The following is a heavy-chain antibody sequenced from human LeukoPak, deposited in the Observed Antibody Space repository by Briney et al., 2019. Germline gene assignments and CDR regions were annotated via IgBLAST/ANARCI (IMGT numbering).Heavy chain of an antibody. J-gene: IGHJ4*02. Sequence: GGSLRPSCAASGFTFSSYSMNWVRQAPGKGLEWISYISSSNRNIHYADSVKGRFTISRDNAKNSLYLQMNSLRDEDTAVYYCARDFYGDYGSDYWGQGTLVTVSS. CDR2: ISSSNRNI. CDR1: GFTFSSYS. V-gene: IGHV3-48*02. D-gene: IGHD4-17*01. CDR3: ARDFYGDYGSDY.